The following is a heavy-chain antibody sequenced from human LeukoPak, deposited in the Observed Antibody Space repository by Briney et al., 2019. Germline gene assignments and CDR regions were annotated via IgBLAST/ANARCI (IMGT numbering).Heavy chain of an antibody. CDR2: IIPILGIA. J-gene: IGHJ6*03. V-gene: IGHV1-69*10. Sequence: GASVKVSCKASGGTFSSYAISWVRQAPGQGLEWMGRIIPILGIANYAQKFQGRVTITADKSTSTAYMELSSLRSEDTAVYYCATEVVVPAAEPYYYYYYMDVWGKGTTVTVSS. CDR1: GGTFSSYA. D-gene: IGHD2-2*01. CDR3: ATEVVVPAAEPYYYYYYMDV.